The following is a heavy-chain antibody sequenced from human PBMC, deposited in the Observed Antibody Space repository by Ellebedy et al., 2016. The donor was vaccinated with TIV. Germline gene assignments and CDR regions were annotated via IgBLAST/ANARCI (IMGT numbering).Heavy chain of an antibody. D-gene: IGHD2-21*02. CDR2: ISYDGSNK. CDR3: AKSPSDGGDEVWSPFDY. Sequence: GESLKISXAASGFTFSSYGMHWVRQAPGKGLEWVAVISYDGSNKYYADSVKGRFTISRDNSKNTLYLQMNSLRAEDTAVYYCAKSPSDGGDEVWSPFDYWGQGTLVTVSS. J-gene: IGHJ4*02. CDR1: GFTFSSYG. V-gene: IGHV3-30*18.